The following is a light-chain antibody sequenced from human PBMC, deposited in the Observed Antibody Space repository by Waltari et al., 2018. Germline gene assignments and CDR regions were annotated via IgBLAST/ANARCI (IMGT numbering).Light chain of an antibody. J-gene: IGKJ4*01. V-gene: IGKV3D-15*01. CDR2: GTS. Sequence: EILMTKSPATLSLFPGEGATLSCRASQTVNNNLAWFQQKPGQPPRLLIYGTSTRATGIPDRFSGSGSETDFTLTISSLEPEDVAVYFCQQETNWSLTFGGGTKVEIK. CDR1: QTVNNN. CDR3: QQETNWSLT.